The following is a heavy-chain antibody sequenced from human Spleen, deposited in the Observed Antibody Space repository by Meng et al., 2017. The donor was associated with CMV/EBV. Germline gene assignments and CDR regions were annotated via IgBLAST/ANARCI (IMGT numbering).Heavy chain of an antibody. CDR2: IHPSNGGT. Sequence: GYRFNDSYLNWMRQAPGRRLEWMGWIHPSNGGTDYADNFQGRVTLTRDTSVSTAYMELRSLTSDDTAMYYCARDLLYIANSGYDYWGQGTLVTVSS. CDR1: GYRFNDSY. CDR3: ARDLLYIANSGYDY. V-gene: IGHV1-2*02. J-gene: IGHJ4*02. D-gene: IGHD3-22*01.